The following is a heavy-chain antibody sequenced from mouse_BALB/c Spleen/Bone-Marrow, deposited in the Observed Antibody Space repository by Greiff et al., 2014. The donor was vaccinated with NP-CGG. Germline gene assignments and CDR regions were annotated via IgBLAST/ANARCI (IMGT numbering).Heavy chain of an antibody. CDR2: INSGDSN. CDR1: GFTFSSYA. Sequence: DVQLVESGGGLVKPGGSLKLSCAASGFTFSSYAMSWVRQTPEKRLEWVASINSGDSNYYPDSVKGRFTISRDNARNILYLQMSSLRSEDTAMYYCARSTMITTGDYFDYWGQGTTLTVSS. D-gene: IGHD2-4*01. CDR3: ARSTMITTGDYFDY. J-gene: IGHJ2*01. V-gene: IGHV5-6-5*01.